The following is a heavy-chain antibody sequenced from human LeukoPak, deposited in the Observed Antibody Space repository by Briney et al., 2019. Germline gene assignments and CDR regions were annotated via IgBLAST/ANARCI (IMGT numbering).Heavy chain of an antibody. CDR2: ISYDGSNK. Sequence: PGGPLRLSCAASGFTFSSYGMHWVRQAPGRGLEWVAVISYDGSNKYYADSVKGRFTISRDNSKNTLYLQMNSLRAEDTAVYYCAKGGILTGPFDYWGQGTLVTVSS. CDR3: AKGGILTGPFDY. V-gene: IGHV3-30*18. J-gene: IGHJ4*02. CDR1: GFTFSSYG. D-gene: IGHD3-9*01.